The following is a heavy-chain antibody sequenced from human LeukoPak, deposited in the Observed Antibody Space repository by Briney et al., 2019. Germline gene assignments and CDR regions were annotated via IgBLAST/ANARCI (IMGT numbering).Heavy chain of an antibody. Sequence: GGSLRLSCAASGFTFSDYYMSWIRQSPGNGLEWVSYISTSGSTIYNADSVKGRFTVSRDNAKNSLFLQMNSLRAEDTAVYYCARVVSENSGYQGYWGQGTLVTVSS. CDR2: ISTSGSTI. CDR3: ARVVSENSGYQGY. J-gene: IGHJ4*02. V-gene: IGHV3-11*04. D-gene: IGHD3-22*01. CDR1: GFTFSDYY.